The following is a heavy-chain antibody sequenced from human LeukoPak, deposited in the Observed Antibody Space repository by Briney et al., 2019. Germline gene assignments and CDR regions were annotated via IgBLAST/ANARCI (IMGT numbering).Heavy chain of an antibody. D-gene: IGHD3-10*01. V-gene: IGHV4-59*12. Sequence: SETLSLTCTVSDGYISSYCWSWIRQPPGKGLEWIGHIYDSGSTYYNPSLKSRVTISVDRSKNQFSLKLSSVTAADTAVYYCARGNYGSGSYWFDPWGQGTLVTVSS. J-gene: IGHJ5*02. CDR3: ARGNYGSGSYWFDP. CDR2: IYDSGST. CDR1: DGYISSYC.